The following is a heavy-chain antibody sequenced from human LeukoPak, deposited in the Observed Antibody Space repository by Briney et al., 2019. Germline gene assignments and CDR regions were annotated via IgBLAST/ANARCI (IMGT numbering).Heavy chain of an antibody. J-gene: IGHJ4*02. CDR2: LHSDGTT. CDR3: AGRRKEAAAFDD. D-gene: IGHD6-13*01. V-gene: IGHV3-66*01. Sequence: VESLRLSCAASGFAVSVNYMTWVRLAPGKGLEWVSLLHSDGTTYYAESVKGRFTISTDNSKNTLYLQMNSLRVEDTALYYCAGRRKEAAAFDDWGQGTLVTVSS. CDR1: GFAVSVNY.